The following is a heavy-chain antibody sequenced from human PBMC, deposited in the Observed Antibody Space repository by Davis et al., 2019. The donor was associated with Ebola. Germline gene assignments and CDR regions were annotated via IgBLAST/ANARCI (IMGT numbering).Heavy chain of an antibody. CDR2: ISYDGSNK. J-gene: IGHJ6*02. Sequence: PGGSLRLSCAASGFTFSSYGMHWVRQAPGKGLEWVAVISYDGSNKYYADSVKGRFTISRDNSKNTLYLQMNSLRAEDTAVYYCAREGVVVVAERAQYYYGMDIWGQGTTVTVSS. V-gene: IGHV3-30*03. CDR3: AREGVVVVAERAQYYYGMDI. CDR1: GFTFSSYG. D-gene: IGHD2-15*01.